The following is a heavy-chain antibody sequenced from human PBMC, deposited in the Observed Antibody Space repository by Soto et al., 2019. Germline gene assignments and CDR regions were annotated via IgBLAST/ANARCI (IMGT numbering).Heavy chain of an antibody. V-gene: IGHV4-31*03. CDR1: GGSISSGGYY. CDR3: AWSDGYNPHFDY. J-gene: IGHJ4*02. Sequence: QVQLQESGPGLVKPSQTLSLTCTVSGGSISSGGYYWSWIRQHPGKGLEWIGYVYYSGSTYYNPYLKRRLTISVDTYKNQYSLKLSSVTAADTAVYYCAWSDGYNPHFDYWGQGSLVTVSS. CDR2: VYYSGST. D-gene: IGHD5-12*01.